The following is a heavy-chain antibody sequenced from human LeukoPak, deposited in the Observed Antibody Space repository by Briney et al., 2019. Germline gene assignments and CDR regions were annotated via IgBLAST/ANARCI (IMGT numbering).Heavy chain of an antibody. CDR2: IYSGGST. J-gene: IGHJ4*02. Sequence: GGSLRLSCAASGFTVSSNYMSWVRQAPGKGLEWVSVIYSGGSTYYADSVKGRFTISRDNSKNTLYLQMNSLRAEDTAVYYCARDGRVPAARAVYDYWGQETLVTVSS. D-gene: IGHD2-2*01. CDR1: GFTVSSNY. V-gene: IGHV3-53*01. CDR3: ARDGRVPAARAVYDY.